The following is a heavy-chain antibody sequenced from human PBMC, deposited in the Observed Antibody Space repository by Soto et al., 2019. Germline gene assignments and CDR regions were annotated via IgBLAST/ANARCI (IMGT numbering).Heavy chain of an antibody. CDR3: AREKVYSYGVNYFDY. J-gene: IGHJ4*02. D-gene: IGHD5-18*01. Sequence: EASVKVSCKASGGTFSSYAISWVRQAPGQGLEWMGGIIPILGTANYAQKFQGRVTITADESTSTAYMELSSLRSEDTAVYYCAREKVYSYGVNYFDYWGQGTLVTVSS. CDR2: IIPILGTA. V-gene: IGHV1-69*13. CDR1: GGTFSSYA.